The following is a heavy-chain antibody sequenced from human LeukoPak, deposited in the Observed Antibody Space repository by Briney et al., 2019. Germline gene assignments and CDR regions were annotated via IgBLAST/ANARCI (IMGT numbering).Heavy chain of an antibody. J-gene: IGHJ5*02. CDR3: AKDSSGPFVKVPVNWFDP. D-gene: IGHD3-22*01. CDR1: GFTFSSYA. V-gene: IGHV3-30-3*01. Sequence: GGSLRLSCAASGFTFSSYAMHWVRQAPGKGLEWVAVISYDGSNKYYADSVKGRFTISRDNSKNTLYLQMNSLRAEDTAVYYCAKDSSGPFVKVPVNWFDPWGQGTLVTVSS. CDR2: ISYDGSNK.